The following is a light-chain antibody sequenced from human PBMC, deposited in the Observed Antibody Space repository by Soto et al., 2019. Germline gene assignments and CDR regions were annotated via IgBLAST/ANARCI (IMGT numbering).Light chain of an antibody. V-gene: IGKV3D-15*01. CDR2: ATS. CDR3: QQYNSYRT. J-gene: IGKJ1*01. CDR1: QSVSSN. Sequence: EIVIRQSPATLSVSPGERATLSCRASQSVSSNLAWYQQKPGQAPRLLIYATSSRATGIPDRFSGSGSGTDFSLTISRLEPDDFATYYCQQYNSYRTFGQGTRWIS.